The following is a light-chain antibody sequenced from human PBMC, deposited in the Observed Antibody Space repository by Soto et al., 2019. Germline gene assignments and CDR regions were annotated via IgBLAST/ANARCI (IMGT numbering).Light chain of an antibody. V-gene: IGKV1-5*03. CDR3: QQHDTYPWT. CDR2: KAS. CDR1: QSVSSW. Sequence: DVQMTQSPYTLSASVGDRVTLTCRASQSVSSWLAWYQQKAGQAPKVLIYKASGLETGVPSRFSGSGSGTEFTLTITTLQPDDFGTYYCQQHDTYPWTFGQGTKVEIK. J-gene: IGKJ1*01.